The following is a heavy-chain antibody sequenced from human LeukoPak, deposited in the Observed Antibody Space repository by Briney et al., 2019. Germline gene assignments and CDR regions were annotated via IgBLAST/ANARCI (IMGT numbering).Heavy chain of an antibody. Sequence: PSETLSLTCAVYGGSFSGYYWSWIRQPPGKGLEWIGEINHSGSTNYNPSLKSRVTISVDTSKNQFSLKLSSVTAADTAVYYCARGLVSGCDLYFDYWGQGTLVTVSS. CDR2: INHSGST. D-gene: IGHD5-12*01. CDR1: GGSFSGYY. V-gene: IGHV4-34*01. J-gene: IGHJ4*02. CDR3: ARGLVSGCDLYFDY.